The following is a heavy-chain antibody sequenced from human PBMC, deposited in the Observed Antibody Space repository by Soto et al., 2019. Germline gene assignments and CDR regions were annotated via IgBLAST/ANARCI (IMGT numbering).Heavy chain of an antibody. J-gene: IGHJ4*02. Sequence: GESLKISCKGSGYSFTSYWIGWVRQMPGKGLEWMGIIYPGDSDTRYSPSFQGQVTISADKSISTAYLQWSSLKASDTAMYYCARPVGPDYGDYHFYDYWGQGTLVTVSS. V-gene: IGHV5-51*01. D-gene: IGHD4-17*01. CDR3: ARPVGPDYGDYHFYDY. CDR1: GYSFTSYW. CDR2: IYPGDSDT.